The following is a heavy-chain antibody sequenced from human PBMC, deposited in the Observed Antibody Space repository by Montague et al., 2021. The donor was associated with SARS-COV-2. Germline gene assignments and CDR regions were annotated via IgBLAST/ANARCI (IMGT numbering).Heavy chain of an antibody. J-gene: IGHJ3*02. CDR3: ARRGRKLLPVSTTIGGFDI. CDR2: IYYSGST. Sequence: SETLSLTRTVSGGSISSNNYYWGWIRQPPGKGLEWIGSIYYSGSTYYXPSLKSRVTISVDTSKNHFSLKLNSVTAADTAVYYCARRGRKLLPVSTTIGGFDIWGQGTMVTVSS. CDR1: GGSISSNNYY. D-gene: IGHD5/OR15-5a*01. V-gene: IGHV4-39*02.